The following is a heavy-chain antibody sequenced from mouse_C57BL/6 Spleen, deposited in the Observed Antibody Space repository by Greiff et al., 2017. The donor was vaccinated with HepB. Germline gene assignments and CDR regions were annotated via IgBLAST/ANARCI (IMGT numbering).Heavy chain of an antibody. J-gene: IGHJ4*01. CDR2: IYPRSGNT. D-gene: IGHD1-1*01. V-gene: IGHV1-81*01. CDR3: ARWGTTVVADYAMDY. Sequence: VQRVESGAELARPGASVKLSCKASGYTFTSYGISWVKQRTGQGLEWIGEIYPRSGNTYYNEKFKGKATLTADKSSSTAYMELRSLTSEDSAVYFCARWGTTVVADYAMDYWGQGTSVTVSS. CDR1: GYTFTSYG.